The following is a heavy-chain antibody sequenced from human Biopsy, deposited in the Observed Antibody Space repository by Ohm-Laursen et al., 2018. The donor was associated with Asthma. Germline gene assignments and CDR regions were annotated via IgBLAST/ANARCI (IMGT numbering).Heavy chain of an antibody. V-gene: IGHV3-7*01. J-gene: IGHJ1*01. CDR2: IKHDGTEK. D-gene: IGHD3-3*02. CDR1: GFAVSRDH. Sequence: SLRLSCAAPGFAVSRDHMFWVRQAPGKGLEWVANIKHDGTEKNHVDSLKGRFTISRDNAKNSLYLQMNSLRAEDTAVYYCARTFHFWSPYHAEHYQLWGQGTLVTVSS. CDR3: ARTFHFWSPYHAEHYQL.